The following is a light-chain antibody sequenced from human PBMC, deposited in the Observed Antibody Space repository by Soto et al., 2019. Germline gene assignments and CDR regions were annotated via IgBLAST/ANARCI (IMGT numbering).Light chain of an antibody. Sequence: QSLLTQPRSVSGSPGQSVTISCSGTSSDVGGYKYVSWYQHHPGKAPKLIIFDVTRRPSGVPDRLSGSKSGNTASLTISGLQVDDEADYYCCSFAGTAWVFGGGTKLTVL. V-gene: IGLV2-11*01. J-gene: IGLJ3*02. CDR3: CSFAGTAWV. CDR2: DVT. CDR1: SSDVGGYKY.